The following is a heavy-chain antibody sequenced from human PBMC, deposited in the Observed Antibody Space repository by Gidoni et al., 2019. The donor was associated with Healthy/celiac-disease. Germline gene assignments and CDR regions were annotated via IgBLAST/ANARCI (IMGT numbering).Heavy chain of an antibody. Sequence: QVQLQESGPGLVKPSQTLSLTCTVSGGSISSGSYYWSWIRQPAGKGREWIGRIYTSGSTNYNPSLKSRVTISVDTSKNQFSLKLSSVTAADTAVYYCARDGYYDFWSGYHYGMDVWGQGTTVTVSS. J-gene: IGHJ6*02. CDR1: GGSISSGSYY. V-gene: IGHV4-61*02. D-gene: IGHD3-3*01. CDR3: ARDGYYDFWSGYHYGMDV. CDR2: IYTSGST.